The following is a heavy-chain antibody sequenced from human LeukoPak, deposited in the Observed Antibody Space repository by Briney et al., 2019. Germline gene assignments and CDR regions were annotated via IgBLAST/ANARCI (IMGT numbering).Heavy chain of an antibody. CDR3: AREGVGATLGC. J-gene: IGHJ4*02. Sequence: GGSLRLSCAASGFTFSSYSMNWVRQAPGKGLEWVSSISSSSYIYYADSVKGRFTISKENAKNSLYLQMNSLRAEDTAVYYCAREGVGATLGCWGQGTLLTVSS. CDR1: GFTFSSYS. D-gene: IGHD1-26*01. CDR2: ISSSSYI. V-gene: IGHV3-21*01.